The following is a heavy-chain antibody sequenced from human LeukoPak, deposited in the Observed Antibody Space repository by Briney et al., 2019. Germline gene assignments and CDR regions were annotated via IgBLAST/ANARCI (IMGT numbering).Heavy chain of an antibody. J-gene: IGHJ4*02. V-gene: IGHV4-34*01. CDR1: GGSFSGYY. CDR3: ARWGHYGPLGY. Sequence: SETLSLTCAVYGGSFSGYYWSWIRQPPGKGREWIGEINHSGSTNYNPSLKSRVTISVDTSKNQFSLKLSSVTAADTAVYYCARWGHYGPLGYWGQGTLVTVSS. CDR2: INHSGST. D-gene: IGHD4-17*01.